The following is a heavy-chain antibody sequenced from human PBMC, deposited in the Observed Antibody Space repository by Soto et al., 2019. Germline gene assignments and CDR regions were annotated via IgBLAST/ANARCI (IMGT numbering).Heavy chain of an antibody. D-gene: IGHD1-7*01. Sequence: EVQLLDSGGGLVQPGGSLRLSCAASGFTFSSYGMTWVRQAPGKGLEWVSFSSATGAGTYYADSVKGRFTISRDNSKNTLYLQMTSRGADDTAVYYCAKDRRAGGNYGFYSDFWGQGALVIVSS. CDR2: SSATGAGT. V-gene: IGHV3-23*01. CDR1: GFTFSSYG. CDR3: AKDRRAGGNYGFYSDF. J-gene: IGHJ4*02.